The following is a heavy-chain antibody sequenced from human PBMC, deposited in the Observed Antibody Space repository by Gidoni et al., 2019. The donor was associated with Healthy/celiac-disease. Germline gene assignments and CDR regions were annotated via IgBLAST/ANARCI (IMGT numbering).Heavy chain of an antibody. CDR3: AREMPYCSSTSCYSADYYYYYGMDV. D-gene: IGHD2-2*01. V-gene: IGHV3-21*01. J-gene: IGHJ6*02. CDR2: ISSSSSYI. CDR1: GFTFSSYS. Sequence: EVQLVESGGGLVSPGGSQRLSCAASGFTFSSYSMNWVRQAPGKGMEWVSSISSSSSYIYYADSVKGRFTISRDNAKNSLYLQMNSLRAEDTAVYYCAREMPYCSSTSCYSADYYYYYGMDVWGQGTTVTVSS.